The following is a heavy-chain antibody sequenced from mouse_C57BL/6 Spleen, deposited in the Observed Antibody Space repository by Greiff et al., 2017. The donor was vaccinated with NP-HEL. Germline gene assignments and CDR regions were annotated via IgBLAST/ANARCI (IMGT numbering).Heavy chain of an antibody. D-gene: IGHD1-1*01. Sequence: EVQLQQSGTVLARPGASVKMSCKTSGYTFTSYWMHWVKQRPGPGLEWIGAIYPGNSDTSYNQKFKGKAKLTAVTSASTAYMELSSLTNEDSAVYYCTRWNYGSSYGWYFDVWGTGTTVTVSS. CDR1: GYTFTSYW. V-gene: IGHV1-5*01. CDR3: TRWNYGSSYGWYFDV. CDR2: IYPGNSDT. J-gene: IGHJ1*03.